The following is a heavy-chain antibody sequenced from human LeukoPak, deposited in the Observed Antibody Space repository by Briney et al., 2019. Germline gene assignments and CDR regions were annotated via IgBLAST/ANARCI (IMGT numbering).Heavy chain of an antibody. CDR1: GYTFTSYA. CDR3: AREKAMVRGAIGPLVRWFDP. J-gene: IGHJ5*02. D-gene: IGHD3-10*01. CDR2: INAGNGNT. V-gene: IGHV1-3*01. Sequence: ASVKVSCKASGYTFTSYAMHWVRQAPGQRLEWMGWINAGNGNTKYSQKFQSRVTITRDTSASTAYMELSSLRSEDTAVYYCAREKAMVRGAIGPLVRWFDPWGQGTLVTVSS.